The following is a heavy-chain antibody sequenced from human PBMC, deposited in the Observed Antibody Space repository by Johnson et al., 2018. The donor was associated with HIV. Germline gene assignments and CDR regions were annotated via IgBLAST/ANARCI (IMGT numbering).Heavy chain of an antibody. Sequence: QVQLVESGGGVVQPGRSLRLSCAASGFTFSSYAMHWVRQAPGKGLEWVAIIWYDGSYKYFADSVKGRFTISRDNSKNTLFLQMNSLRAGATAVFYCAREQLHFSFCDIWGQGTMVTVSS. V-gene: IGHV3-33*01. CDR1: GFTFSSYA. J-gene: IGHJ3*02. D-gene: IGHD5-24*01. CDR3: AREQLHFSFCDI. CDR2: IWYDGSYK.